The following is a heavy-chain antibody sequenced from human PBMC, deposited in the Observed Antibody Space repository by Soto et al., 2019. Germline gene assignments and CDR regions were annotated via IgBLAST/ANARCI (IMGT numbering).Heavy chain of an antibody. D-gene: IGHD3-16*02. CDR3: ARQGNFDYIWGSYPEPPYYYFYYMDF. Sequence: GESLKISCKGSGYSFTNYWIGWVRQMPWKGLEWMGIIYPGDSDTRYSPSFQGQVTISADKSISTAYLQWSSLKASDTAMYYCARQGNFDYIWGSYPEPPYYYFYYMDFWGIGTPVTVSS. J-gene: IGHJ6*03. CDR2: IYPGDSDT. V-gene: IGHV5-51*01. CDR1: GYSFTNYW.